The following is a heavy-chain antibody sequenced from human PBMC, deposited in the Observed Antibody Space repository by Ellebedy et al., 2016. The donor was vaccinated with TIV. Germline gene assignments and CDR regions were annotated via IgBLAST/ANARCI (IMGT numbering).Heavy chain of an antibody. CDR2: IYSSGTT. J-gene: IGHJ6*02. CDR1: GGSIGSRDYY. D-gene: IGHD2-21*01. V-gene: IGHV4-30-4*01. Sequence: MPSETLSLTCTVSGGSIGSRDYYWTWIRLPPGKGLEWIGYIYSSGTTYYNPSLESRVTISIDTAKNQFSLKLSSVTAADTAVYFCVRDGYCRGGECYSPGVLDVWGQGTTVTVSS. CDR3: VRDGYCRGGECYSPGVLDV.